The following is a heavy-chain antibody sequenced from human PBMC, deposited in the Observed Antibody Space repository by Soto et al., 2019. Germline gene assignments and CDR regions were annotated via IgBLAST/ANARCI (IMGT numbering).Heavy chain of an antibody. J-gene: IGHJ4*02. Sequence: PSETLSLTCSVSGGAINSGSYYWGWIRQPPGKGLEWIGSISSSGSTYYNPSLKSRVTISVDTSTNQFSLKLSSVTAADTAVYYCATMKSKYWGQGTLVTVSS. CDR2: ISSSGST. V-gene: IGHV4-39*07. CDR3: ATMKSKY. CDR1: GGAINSGSYY.